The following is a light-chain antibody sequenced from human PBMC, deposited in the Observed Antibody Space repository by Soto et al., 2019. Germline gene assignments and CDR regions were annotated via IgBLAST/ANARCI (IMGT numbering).Light chain of an antibody. V-gene: IGKV3-15*01. J-gene: IGKJ1*01. CDR2: GAS. CDR1: QSVSSN. Sequence: ERVMTQSPATLSVSPGERVTLSCRASQSVSSNLAWYQQKPGQAPRLLIYGASTRATGIPARFSGSGSGTEFTLTISSLEPEDFAVYYCQQRSNWWTFGQGTKVEIK. CDR3: QQRSNWWT.